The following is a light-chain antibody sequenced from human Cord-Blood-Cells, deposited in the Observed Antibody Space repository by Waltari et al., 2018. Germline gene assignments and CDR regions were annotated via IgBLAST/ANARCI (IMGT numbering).Light chain of an antibody. CDR3: CSYAGSSTWV. CDR1: SSDVGSYNL. Sequence: QSALTQPASVSGSPGQSITISCTGTSSDVGSYNLVSWYQQNPGKAPKLTVYEGSKRPSGVSNRFSGSKSGNTASLTSSGLQAEDGADYYCCSYAGSSTWVFGGGTKLTVL. V-gene: IGLV2-23*01. J-gene: IGLJ3*02. CDR2: EGS.